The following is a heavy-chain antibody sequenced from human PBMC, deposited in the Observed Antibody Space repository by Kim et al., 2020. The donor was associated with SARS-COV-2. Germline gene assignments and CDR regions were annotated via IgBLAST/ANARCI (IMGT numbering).Heavy chain of an antibody. CDR2: INHSGST. V-gene: IGHV4-34*01. D-gene: IGHD3-3*01. J-gene: IGHJ6*02. Sequence: SETLSLTCAVYGGSFSGYYWSWIRQPPGKGLEWIGEINHSGSTNYNPSLKSRVTISVDTSKNQFSLKLSSVTAADTAVYYCARGPSFWSVYLYYYYYGMDVWGQGTTVTVSS. CDR3: ARGPSFWSVYLYYYYYGMDV. CDR1: GGSFSGYY.